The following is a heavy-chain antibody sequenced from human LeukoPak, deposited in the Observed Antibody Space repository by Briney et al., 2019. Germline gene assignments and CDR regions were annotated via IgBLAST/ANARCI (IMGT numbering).Heavy chain of an antibody. V-gene: IGHV3-72*01. CDR2: IRNKVNSNTT. CDR3: ARNRVGGPIDS. CDR1: GFTFSDYY. D-gene: IGHD1-26*01. J-gene: IGHJ4*02. Sequence: GGSLRLSCAASGFTFSDYYMDWVRQAPGKGLEWVGRIRNKVNSNTTEYAASVRGRFTVSSDDSQNSLWLQMSSLKTEDTAVYDCARNRVGGPIDSCGQGILVTVSS.